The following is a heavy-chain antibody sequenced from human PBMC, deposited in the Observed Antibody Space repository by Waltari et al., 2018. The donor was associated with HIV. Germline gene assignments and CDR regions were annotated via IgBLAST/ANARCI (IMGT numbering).Heavy chain of an antibody. CDR2: INHSGST. Sequence: QVQLQQWGAGLLKPSETLSLTCAVYGGSFSGYYWSWIRQPPGKGLEWIGEINHSGSTNYNPSLKSRVTISVDTSKNQFSLKLSSVTAADTAVYYCARAALDSSGYYYGTDYWGQGTLVTVSS. J-gene: IGHJ4*02. CDR3: ARAALDSSGYYYGTDY. D-gene: IGHD3-22*01. V-gene: IGHV4-34*01. CDR1: GGSFSGYY.